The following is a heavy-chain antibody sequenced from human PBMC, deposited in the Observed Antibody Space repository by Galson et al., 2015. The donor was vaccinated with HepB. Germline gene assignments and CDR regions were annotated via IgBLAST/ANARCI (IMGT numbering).Heavy chain of an antibody. CDR2: IYTSGST. Sequence: LSLTCTVSGGSISSYYWSWIRQPAGKGLEWIGRIYTSGSTNYNPSLKSRVTMSVDTSKNQFSLKLSSVTAADTAVYYCARDFAGLIAANWYFDLRGRSTLVTVSS. J-gene: IGHJ2*01. CDR3: ARDFAGLIAANWYFDL. D-gene: IGHD6-6*01. CDR1: GGSISSYY. V-gene: IGHV4-4*07.